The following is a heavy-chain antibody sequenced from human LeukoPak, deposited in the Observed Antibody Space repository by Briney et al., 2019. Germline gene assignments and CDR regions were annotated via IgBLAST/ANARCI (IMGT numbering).Heavy chain of an antibody. D-gene: IGHD6-19*01. CDR3: ARGRRRSSGWSFDY. CDR2: TNHSGST. J-gene: IGHJ4*02. V-gene: IGHV4-34*01. Sequence: PSETLSLTCAVYGGSFSGYYWSWIRQPPGKGLEWIGETNHSGSTNHNPSLKSRVTISGDTSKNQFSLNLSSVTAADTAVYYCARGRRRSSGWSFDYWGQGTLVTVSS. CDR1: GGSFSGYY.